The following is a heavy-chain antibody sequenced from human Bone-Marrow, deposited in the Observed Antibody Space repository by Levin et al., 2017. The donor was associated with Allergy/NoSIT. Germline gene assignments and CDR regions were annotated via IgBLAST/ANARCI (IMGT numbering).Heavy chain of an antibody. J-gene: IGHJ4*02. CDR1: GFTFSNYA. V-gene: IGHV3-33*01. CDR2: IWYDGSKN. D-gene: IGHD3-10*01. CDR3: ARDLDGSGTPGGY. Sequence: GGSLRLSCAASGFTFSNYAIHWVRQAPGKGLEWVAVIWYDGSKNYYAESVKGRFTISRDNSKNTLYLQMNSLRVEDTAVYYCARDLDGSGTPGGYWGQGTLVTVSS.